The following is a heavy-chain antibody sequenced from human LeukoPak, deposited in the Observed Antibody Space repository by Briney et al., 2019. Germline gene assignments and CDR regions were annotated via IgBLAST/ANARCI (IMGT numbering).Heavy chain of an antibody. J-gene: IGHJ5*02. V-gene: IGHV4-59*01. D-gene: IGHD2-2*01. Sequence: SETLSLTCTVSGGSISSYYWSWIRQPPGKGLEWIGYIYYSGSTNYNPSLKSRVTISVDTSKNQFSLKLSSVTAADTAVYYCARDRLGPSLNWFDPWGQGTLVTVSS. CDR1: GGSISSYY. CDR2: IYYSGST. CDR3: ARDRLGPSLNWFDP.